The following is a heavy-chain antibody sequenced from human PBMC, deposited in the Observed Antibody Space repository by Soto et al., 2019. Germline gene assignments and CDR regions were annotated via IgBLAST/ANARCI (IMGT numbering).Heavy chain of an antibody. Sequence: PSETLSLTCAVSGGSISSSNWWSWVRQPPGKGLEWIGEIYHSGSTNYNPSLKSRVTISVDKSKNQFSLKLSSVTAADTAVYYCARSGSYGDLTIFDYWGQGTLVTVSS. V-gene: IGHV4-4*02. CDR1: GGSISSSNW. CDR2: IYHSGST. J-gene: IGHJ4*02. D-gene: IGHD4-17*01. CDR3: ARSGSYGDLTIFDY.